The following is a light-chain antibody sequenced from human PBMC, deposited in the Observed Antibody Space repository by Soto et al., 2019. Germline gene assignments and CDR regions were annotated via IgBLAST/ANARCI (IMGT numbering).Light chain of an antibody. CDR3: NSYGGRDDTI. J-gene: IGLJ2*01. CDR1: SSDVGAYDR. V-gene: IGLV2-8*01. Sequence: QSALTQPPSASGSPGQSVTISCTGTSSDVGAYDRVSWYQQHPGKPPKLIIYAVTDRTSGVPDRFSGSKSGNTASLTVSGLQAEDEADYYCNSYGGRDDTIFGGGTKVTVL. CDR2: AVT.